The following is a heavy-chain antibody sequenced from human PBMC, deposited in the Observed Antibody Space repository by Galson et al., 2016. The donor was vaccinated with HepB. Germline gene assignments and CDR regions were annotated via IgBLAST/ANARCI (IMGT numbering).Heavy chain of an antibody. CDR1: GASVNSGGYL. V-gene: IGHV4-61*08. Sequence: SETLSLTCSVSGASVNSGGYLWSWIRQPPGKGLQWIGYIYYTGSTNYNPSVKSRDSMSMDTSNNQFSLKVTSVTAADTALYYCARARGRSFGEFPEAYFDFWGQGTLVSVSS. D-gene: IGHD3-10*01. CDR3: ARARGRSFGEFPEAYFDF. CDR2: IYYTGST. J-gene: IGHJ4*02.